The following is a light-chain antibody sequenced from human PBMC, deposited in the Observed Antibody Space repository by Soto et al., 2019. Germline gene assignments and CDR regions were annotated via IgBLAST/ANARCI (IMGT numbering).Light chain of an antibody. J-gene: IGKJ4*01. CDR3: QQYKTSLLT. CDR2: DAS. CDR1: QSIDSL. Sequence: DIQMTQSPSTLSASVGDRVTITCRASQSIDSLLAWYQQKPGKAPKLLMYDASSLESGVSSRFSGSGSGTEFTLIISSLQPDDFATYYCQQYKTSLLTFGGGTKVEIK. V-gene: IGKV1-5*01.